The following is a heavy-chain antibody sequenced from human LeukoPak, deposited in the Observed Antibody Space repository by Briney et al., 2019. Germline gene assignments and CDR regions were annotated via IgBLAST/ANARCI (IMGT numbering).Heavy chain of an antibody. J-gene: IGHJ4*02. D-gene: IGHD6-19*01. CDR1: GSSFATYW. CDR2: IYPGDSDT. CDR3: ARQRGTGWYDY. Sequence: GEPLQISFQGSGSSFATYWIAWVRPMTGEGLEWMGIIYPGDSDTTYSPSFQGQVTISADRSATSAYLQWTSLKASDTAIYYCARQRGTGWYDYWGQGTLVTVSS. V-gene: IGHV5-51*01.